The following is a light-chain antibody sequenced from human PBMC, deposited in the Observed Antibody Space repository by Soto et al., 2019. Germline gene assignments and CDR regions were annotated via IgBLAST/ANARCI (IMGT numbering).Light chain of an antibody. Sequence: QAVVTQPPSASGTPGQRVTISCSGSSSNIGSNYVYWYQQLPGTAPKLLISRNNQRPSGVPDRFSGSKSGTSASLAISGLRSEDEADYYCAAWDDSLSGRVFGGGTKLTVL. CDR2: RNN. V-gene: IGLV1-47*01. CDR3: AAWDDSLSGRV. J-gene: IGLJ3*02. CDR1: SSNIGSNY.